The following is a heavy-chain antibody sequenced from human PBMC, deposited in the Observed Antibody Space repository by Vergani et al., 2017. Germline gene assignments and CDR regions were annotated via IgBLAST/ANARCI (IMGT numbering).Heavy chain of an antibody. J-gene: IGHJ4*02. CDR1: GFTFSRHW. Sequence: EVQLVESGGGLVQPGGSLRLSCAASGFTFSRHWMHWVRQAPGKGLVWVSRVNPEGTNTPYADSVKGRFTISRDDDKNSLYLQMNSLRIEDTAVYYCTKDQAGDLDYWGQGTLVTVSS. D-gene: IGHD3-10*01. V-gene: IGHV3-74*01. CDR3: TKDQAGDLDY. CDR2: VNPEGTNT.